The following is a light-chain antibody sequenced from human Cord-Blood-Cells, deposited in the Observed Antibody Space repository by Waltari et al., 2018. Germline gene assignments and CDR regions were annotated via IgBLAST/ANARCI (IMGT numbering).Light chain of an antibody. Sequence: EIVLTQSPGTLSLSPGERATLSCRASQSVSSSYLAWYQQKPGQATRLLVYGASSRATGIPDRFSGSGSGTDCTLTISRLEPEDFAVYYCQQYGSSRTFGQGTKVEIK. V-gene: IGKV3-20*01. CDR1: QSVSSSY. CDR3: QQYGSSRT. J-gene: IGKJ1*01. CDR2: GAS.